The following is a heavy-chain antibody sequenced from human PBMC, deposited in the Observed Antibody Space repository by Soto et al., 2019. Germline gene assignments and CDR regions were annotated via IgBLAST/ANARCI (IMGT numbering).Heavy chain of an antibody. J-gene: IGHJ3*01. Sequence: GGSLRLSCTTSGFTFSTYDMHWVRQVTGKGLEWVSGIVVAGDTYYPDSVKGRFTISRENAKNSLYLQMDSLRVDDTAVYYCARRGIDTMSGFDALDVWGLGTKVTVSS. CDR2: IVVAGDT. D-gene: IGHD6-25*01. CDR3: ARRGIDTMSGFDALDV. V-gene: IGHV3-13*01. CDR1: GFTFSTYD.